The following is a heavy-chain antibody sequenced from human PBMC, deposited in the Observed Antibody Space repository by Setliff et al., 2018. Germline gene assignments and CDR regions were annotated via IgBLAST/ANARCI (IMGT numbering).Heavy chain of an antibody. CDR1: GGFISTYY. V-gene: IGHV4-59*01. CDR2: VYYSGTT. Sequence: SETLSLTCTVSGGFISTYYWSWIRQPPGKGLEFIGYVYYSGTTNYDPSLKSRVTMSVDTSKNQFSLKLSSVTAADTAVYYCARGGTYRYFDYWGQGTLVTVSS. CDR3: ARGGTYRYFDY. J-gene: IGHJ4*02.